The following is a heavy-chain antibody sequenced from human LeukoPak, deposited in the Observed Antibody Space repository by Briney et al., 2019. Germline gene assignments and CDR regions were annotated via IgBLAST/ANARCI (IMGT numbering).Heavy chain of an antibody. CDR2: ISSSGSTI. V-gene: IGHV3-11*01. J-gene: IGHJ4*02. CDR3: ARVNRVTAIQEFDY. Sequence: GGSLRLSCAASGFTFSDYYMTWIRQAPGKGLEWVSCISSSGSTIFYADSVKGRFTISRDNAKSSLFLQMNSLRAEDTAVYYCARVNRVTAIQEFDYWGQGTLVTVSS. D-gene: IGHD2-21*02. CDR1: GFTFSDYY.